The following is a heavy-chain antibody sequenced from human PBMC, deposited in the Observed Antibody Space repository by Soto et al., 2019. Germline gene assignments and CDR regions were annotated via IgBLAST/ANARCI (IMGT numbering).Heavy chain of an antibody. Sequence: GLSLRLSCAASGCTFSSYWMSWVREAPGQGLEWVANIKQDGSEKYYVDSVKGRFTIPMDNAKNSLYLQMNSLRAEDTAVYYCARTRASSGWYLFDYWGQGALVTVYS. J-gene: IGHJ4*02. CDR2: IKQDGSEK. CDR3: ARTRASSGWYLFDY. CDR1: GCTFSSYW. D-gene: IGHD6-19*01. V-gene: IGHV3-7*01.